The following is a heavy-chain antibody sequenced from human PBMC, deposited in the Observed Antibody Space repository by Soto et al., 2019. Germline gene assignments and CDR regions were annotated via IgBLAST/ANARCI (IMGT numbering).Heavy chain of an antibody. D-gene: IGHD6-25*01. V-gene: IGHV1-18*01. CDR1: GYTFTSYG. Sequence: GASVKVSCKASGYTFTSYGISWVRQAPGQGLEWIGWISAYNGNTNYAQKLQGRVTITRDTSTNTAYMEVTSLRSEDTAVYYCAADDIAAFIWGQGTLVTVSS. CDR2: ISAYNGNT. CDR3: AADDIAAFI. J-gene: IGHJ4*02.